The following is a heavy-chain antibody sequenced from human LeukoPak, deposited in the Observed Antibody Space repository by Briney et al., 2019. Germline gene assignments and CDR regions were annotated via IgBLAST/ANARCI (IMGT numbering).Heavy chain of an antibody. Sequence: PGGSLGLSCAASGFTFSDHIMNWVRQLPGKRLEWVAYVSGSGSTVYYADSVKGRFTISRDNGKSSLYLQINSLRVEDTALYYCVRQFASWGQGTLVTVSS. CDR2: VSGSGSTV. V-gene: IGHV3-48*01. J-gene: IGHJ4*02. CDR3: VRQFAS. CDR1: GFTFSDHI.